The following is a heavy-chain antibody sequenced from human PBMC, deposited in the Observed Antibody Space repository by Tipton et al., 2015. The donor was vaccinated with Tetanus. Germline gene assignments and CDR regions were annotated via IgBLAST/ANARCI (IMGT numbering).Heavy chain of an antibody. CDR2: IIPIFGTA. CDR1: GGTFGSYA. D-gene: IGHD3-22*01. V-gene: IGHV1-69*01. Sequence: QLVQSGAEVKKPGSSVKVSCKASGGTFGSYAISWVRQAPGQGLEWMGGIIPIFGTANYAQKFQGRVTITADESTSTAYMELSSLRSEDTAVYYCARSLGYYDSSGYYYGDFDYWGQGTLVTVSS. J-gene: IGHJ4*02. CDR3: ARSLGYYDSSGYYYGDFDY.